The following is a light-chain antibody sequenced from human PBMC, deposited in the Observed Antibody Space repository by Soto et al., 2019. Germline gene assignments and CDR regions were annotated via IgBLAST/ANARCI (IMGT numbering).Light chain of an antibody. CDR2: KAS. CDR3: QHDNSFPEA. V-gene: IGKV1-5*03. Sequence: DLQRITTPSTLSGSVGGIVPITCRASQTTSSWLAWYQQKPGKAPKLLIYKASTLKSGVPSRFSGSGSGTEFTLTISSLHPDDFATYYCQHDNSFPEAVGQGTKVDIK. CDR1: QTTSSW. J-gene: IGKJ1*01.